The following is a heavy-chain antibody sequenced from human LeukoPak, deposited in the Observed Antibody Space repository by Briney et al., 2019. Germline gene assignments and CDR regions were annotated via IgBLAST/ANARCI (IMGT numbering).Heavy chain of an antibody. CDR1: GGSISSYY. CDR3: ARVALTMIWV. D-gene: IGHD3-22*01. J-gene: IGHJ4*02. CDR2: IYYSGST. Sequence: SETLSLTCTVSGGSISSYYWSWIRQPPGKGLEWIGYIYYSGSTNYNPSLKSRVTISVDTSKNQFSLKLRSVTAADTAVYYCARVALTMIWVWGQGTLVTVSS. V-gene: IGHV4-59*08.